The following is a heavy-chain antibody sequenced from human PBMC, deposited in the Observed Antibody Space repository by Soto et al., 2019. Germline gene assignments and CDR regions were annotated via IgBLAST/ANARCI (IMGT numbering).Heavy chain of an antibody. CDR3: GTSDKTSTGEYFHK. CDR2: IIPVIDTA. J-gene: IGHJ1*01. V-gene: IGHV1-69*01. CDR1: GGTFSNYA. D-gene: IGHD2-15*01. Sequence: QVYLVQSGAEVKKPGSSVKVSCKASGGTFSNYAFNWVRQAPGQGLEWMGGIIPVIDTADYTQKLQGRVTISADESTSTVYLDLSSRRSEDSAVYYCGTSDKTSTGEYFHKWGQGTLVTVSS.